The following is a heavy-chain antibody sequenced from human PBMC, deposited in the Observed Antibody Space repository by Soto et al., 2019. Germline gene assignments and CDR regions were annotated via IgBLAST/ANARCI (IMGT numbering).Heavy chain of an antibody. Sequence: SETLSLTCAVYGGSFSGYYWSWIRQPPGKGLEWIGEINHSGSTNYNPSLKSRVTISVDTSKNQFSLKLSSVTAADTAVYYCALYYYDSSGYYSSPIDYWGQGTLVTVSS. J-gene: IGHJ4*02. V-gene: IGHV4-34*01. CDR2: INHSGST. CDR1: GGSFSGYY. CDR3: ALYYYDSSGYYSSPIDY. D-gene: IGHD3-22*01.